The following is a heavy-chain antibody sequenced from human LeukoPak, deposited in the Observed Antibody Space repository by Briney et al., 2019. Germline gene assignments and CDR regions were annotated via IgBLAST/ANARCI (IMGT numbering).Heavy chain of an antibody. CDR3: ARATFWSGYQRDSWYMDI. D-gene: IGHD3-3*01. CDR2: TYSGDNT. J-gene: IGHJ6*03. CDR1: GFTVSSNY. Sequence: GGSLRLSCAASGFTVSSNYMSWVRQAPGKGLEWVSVTYSGDNTYYADSVKGRSTISRDNSKNTLYLQMNSLRAEDTAVYYCARATFWSGYQRDSWYMDIWGKGTTVTVSS. V-gene: IGHV3-66*02.